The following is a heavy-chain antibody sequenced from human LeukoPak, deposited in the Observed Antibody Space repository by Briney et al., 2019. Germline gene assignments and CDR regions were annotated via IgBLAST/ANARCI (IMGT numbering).Heavy chain of an antibody. V-gene: IGHV4-30-4*07. Sequence: SETVSLTCGVSGDSISSDGHSWGWIRQPPGKGLEWVGYIYHSGAAYHNPSLKSRLALSVDTSNNQFSLRLRSVTAADTAVYYCVRGVGGEYFYFDRWGQGALVTVSA. D-gene: IGHD1-26*01. CDR1: GDSISSDGHS. J-gene: IGHJ4*02. CDR3: VRGVGGEYFYFDR. CDR2: IYHSGAA.